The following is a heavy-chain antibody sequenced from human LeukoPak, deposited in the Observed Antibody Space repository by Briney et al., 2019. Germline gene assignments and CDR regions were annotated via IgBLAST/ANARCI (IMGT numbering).Heavy chain of an antibody. J-gene: IGHJ3*02. Sequence: ASVKVSCKASGYTFSAYYMHWVRQAPGQGLEWMGWINPNSGGTNYAQKFQGRVTMTRDTSISTAYMDLRSLRSDDTAIYYCARRSSTHAFDIWGQGTMLTVSP. CDR1: GYTFSAYY. CDR3: ARRSSTHAFDI. V-gene: IGHV1-2*02. D-gene: IGHD3-10*01. CDR2: INPNSGGT.